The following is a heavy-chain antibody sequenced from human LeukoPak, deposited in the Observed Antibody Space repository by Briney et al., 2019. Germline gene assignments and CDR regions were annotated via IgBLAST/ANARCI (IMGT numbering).Heavy chain of an antibody. CDR1: GGSISSGDYY. V-gene: IGHV4-30-4*01. CDR2: IYYSGST. D-gene: IGHD3-3*01. CDR3: ASRGDLWSGYLETYGMDV. Sequence: PSETLSLTCTVSGGSISSGDYYWSWIRQPPGKGLEWIGYIYYSGSTYYNPSLKSRVTISVDTSKNQFSLKLSSVTAADTAVYYCASRGDLWSGYLETYGMDVWGQGTTVTVSS. J-gene: IGHJ6*02.